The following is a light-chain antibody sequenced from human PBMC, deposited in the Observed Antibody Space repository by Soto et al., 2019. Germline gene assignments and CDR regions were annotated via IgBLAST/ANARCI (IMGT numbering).Light chain of an antibody. Sequence: QSVLTQPPSASGSPGHSVTISCTGTSSDVGAYNYVSWYQQLPGKAPKLIIYEVSKRPSGVPDRFSVSKSGNTASLTVSGLQAEDEADYYCTSYAGTSSFFYVFGTGTKVTAL. CDR1: SSDVGAYNY. CDR2: EVS. V-gene: IGLV2-8*01. J-gene: IGLJ1*01. CDR3: TSYAGTSSFFYV.